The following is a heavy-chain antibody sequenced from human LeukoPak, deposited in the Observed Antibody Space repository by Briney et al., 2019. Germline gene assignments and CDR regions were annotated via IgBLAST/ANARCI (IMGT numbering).Heavy chain of an antibody. V-gene: IGHV3-30-3*01. D-gene: IGHD2-15*01. CDR2: ISYDGSNK. CDR1: GFTFGDYA. J-gene: IGHJ4*02. Sequence: GGSLRLSCTASGFTFGDYAMHWVRQAPGKGLEWVAVISYDGSNKYYADSVKGRFTISRDNSKNTLYLQMNSLRAEDTAVYYCARDGRRYCSGGSCSPSDYWGQGTLVTVSS. CDR3: ARDGRRYCSGGSCSPSDY.